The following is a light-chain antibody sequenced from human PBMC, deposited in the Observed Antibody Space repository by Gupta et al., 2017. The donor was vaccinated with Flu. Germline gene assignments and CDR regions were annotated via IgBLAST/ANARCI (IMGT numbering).Light chain of an antibody. CDR3: ATWDSSLIAGV. V-gene: IGLV1-51*02. Sequence: SSSNIGKNFVSWYQQLPGTAPKLLNFENSNRPSGIPDRCSGSKSGTAATLGITGHQTGDEADYYCATWDSSLIAGVFGGGTTLTVL. CDR2: ENS. CDR1: SSNIGKNF. J-gene: IGLJ3*02.